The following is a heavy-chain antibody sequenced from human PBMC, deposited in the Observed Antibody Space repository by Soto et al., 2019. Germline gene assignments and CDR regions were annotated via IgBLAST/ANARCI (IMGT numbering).Heavy chain of an antibody. CDR3: AKAVVRGTEYCGVDV. V-gene: IGHV5-51*01. D-gene: IGHD3-10*01. CDR1: GYSFTSYW. Sequence: GESLKISCKGSGYSFTSYWIGWVRQMPGKGLEWMGIIYPGDSDTRYSPSFQGHVTISADKSISTAYLQWSSLNASETGAYYCAKAVVRGTEYCGVDVWGQGNTVTVSS. J-gene: IGHJ6*02. CDR2: IYPGDSDT.